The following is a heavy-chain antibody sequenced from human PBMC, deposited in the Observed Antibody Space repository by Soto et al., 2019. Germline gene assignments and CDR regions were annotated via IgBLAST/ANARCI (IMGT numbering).Heavy chain of an antibody. D-gene: IGHD2-15*01. CDR3: AKSPGCSGGSCYTKNALYFDY. J-gene: IGHJ4*02. V-gene: IGHV3-23*01. Sequence: EVQLLESGGGLVQPGGSLRLSCAASGFTFSSYAMSWVRQAPGKGLEWVSAISGSGGSTYYADSVKGRFTISRDNSKNTLYLQMNSLRAEDTAVYYCAKSPGCSGGSCYTKNALYFDYWGQGTLVTVSS. CDR2: ISGSGGST. CDR1: GFTFSSYA.